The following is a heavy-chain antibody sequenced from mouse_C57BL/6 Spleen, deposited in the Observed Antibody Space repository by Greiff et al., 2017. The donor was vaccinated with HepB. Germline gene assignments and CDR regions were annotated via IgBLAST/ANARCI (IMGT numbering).Heavy chain of an antibody. D-gene: IGHD2-1*01. CDR1: GYTFTSYW. J-gene: IGHJ2*01. V-gene: IGHV1-64*01. CDR3: AILYYGNSFDY. Sequence: VQLQQSGAELVKPGASVKLSCKASGYTFTSYWMHWVKQRPGQGLEWIGMIHPNSGSTNYNEKFKSKATLTVDKSSSTAYMQLSSLTSEDSAVYYCAILYYGNSFDYWGQGTTLTVSS. CDR2: IHPNSGST.